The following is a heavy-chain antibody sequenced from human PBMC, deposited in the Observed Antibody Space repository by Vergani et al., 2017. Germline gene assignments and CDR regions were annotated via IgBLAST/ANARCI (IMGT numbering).Heavy chain of an antibody. V-gene: IGHV3-21*01. J-gene: IGHJ4*02. CDR1: GFTFSSYT. CDR3: ARVGQQLPFDY. D-gene: IGHD6-13*01. Sequence: EVQLVESGGGLVKPGGSLRLSCAASGFTFSSYTMNWVRQAPGKGLEWVSSISSRSNYIYYADSVKGRFTISRDNANNSLYLQMNSLRAEDTAVYYCARVGQQLPFDYWGQGTLVTVSS. CDR2: ISSRSNYI.